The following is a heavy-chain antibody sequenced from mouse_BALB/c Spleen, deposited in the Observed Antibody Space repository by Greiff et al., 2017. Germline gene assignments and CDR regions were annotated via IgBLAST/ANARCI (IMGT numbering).Heavy chain of an antibody. CDR3: ASARNWYFDV. Sequence: VQLVESGPELVRPGESVKISCKGSGYTFTDYAMHWVKQSHAKSLEWIGVISIYYDNTNYNQKFKGKATMTVDKSSSTAYMELARLTSGDSAIYYCASARNWYFDVWGAGTTVTVSS. CDR1: GYTFTDYA. V-gene: IGHV1-67*01. CDR2: ISIYYDNT. J-gene: IGHJ1*01.